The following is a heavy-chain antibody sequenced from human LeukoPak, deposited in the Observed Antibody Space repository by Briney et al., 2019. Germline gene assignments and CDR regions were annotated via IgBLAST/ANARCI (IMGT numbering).Heavy chain of an antibody. D-gene: IGHD3-10*02. J-gene: IGHJ6*03. Sequence: SVKVSCKASGGTFSSYAISWVRRAPGQGLEWMGGIIPIFGTANYAQKFQGRVTITTDESTSTAYMELSSLRSEDTAVYYCARATMLVWNYYYYMDVWGKGTTVTVSS. CDR3: ARATMLVWNYYYYMDV. CDR2: IIPIFGTA. V-gene: IGHV1-69*05. CDR1: GGTFSSYA.